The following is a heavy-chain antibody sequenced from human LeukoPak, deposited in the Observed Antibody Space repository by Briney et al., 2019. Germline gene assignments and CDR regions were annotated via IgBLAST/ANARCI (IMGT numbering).Heavy chain of an antibody. CDR1: GFTFSNYG. D-gene: IGHD1-1*01. J-gene: IGHJ4*02. CDR3: AKDRGDNSFDY. CDR2: IRNGSNK. Sequence: PGGSLRLSCAASGFTFSNYGIHWVRQAPGKGLEWVAFIRNGSNKYYADSVKGRFTISRDNSKNTLYLQMNNLRAEDTAVYYCAKDRGDNSFDYWGQGTLVTVSS. V-gene: IGHV3-30*02.